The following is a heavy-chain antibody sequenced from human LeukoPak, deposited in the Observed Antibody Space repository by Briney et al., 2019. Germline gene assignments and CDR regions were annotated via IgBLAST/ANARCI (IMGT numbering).Heavy chain of an antibody. CDR2: IYSGGST. J-gene: IGHJ4*02. CDR1: GFTVSNNY. Sequence: GGSLRHSCAASGFTVSNNYMSWVRQAPGKGLEWVAVIYSGGSTYYADSVKGRFTISRDNSKNTLYLQMNSLRAEDTAVYYCARDTRLYSGSGSYFLDYWGQGTLVTVSS. V-gene: IGHV3-53*01. CDR3: ARDTRLYSGSGSYFLDY. D-gene: IGHD3-10*01.